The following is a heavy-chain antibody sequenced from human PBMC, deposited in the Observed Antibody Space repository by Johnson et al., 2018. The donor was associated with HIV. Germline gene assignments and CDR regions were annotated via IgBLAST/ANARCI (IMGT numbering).Heavy chain of an antibody. CDR1: GFTFSNAW. D-gene: IGHD3-3*01. CDR2: IKSKTDGGTT. J-gene: IGHJ3*02. V-gene: IGHV3-15*01. Sequence: VQLVESGGGLVKPGGSLRLSCAASGFTFSNAWMSWVRQAPGKGLEWVGRIKSKTDGGTTDYAAPVKGRFTISRDDSKNTLYQQMNSLKIEDTAVYYCTDYNFWTKRAFDIWGQGKLVTVSS. CDR3: TDYNFWTKRAFDI.